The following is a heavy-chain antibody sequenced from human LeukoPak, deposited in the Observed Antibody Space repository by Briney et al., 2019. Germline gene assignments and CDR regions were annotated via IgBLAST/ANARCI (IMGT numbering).Heavy chain of an antibody. D-gene: IGHD3-3*01. Sequence: PSETLSLTCAVYGGSFSGYYWGWTRQPPGKGLEWIGSMYHSGRTYYNPSLKSRVTISGDTSKNQFSLKLTSVTAADTAVYYCARVGNPLVTVFAWFDPWGQGTQVTVSS. J-gene: IGHJ5*02. V-gene: IGHV4-34*01. CDR3: ARVGNPLVTVFAWFDP. CDR1: GGSFSGYY. CDR2: MYHSGRT.